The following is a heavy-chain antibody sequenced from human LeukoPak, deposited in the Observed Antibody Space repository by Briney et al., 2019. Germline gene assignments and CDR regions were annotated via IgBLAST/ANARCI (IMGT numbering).Heavy chain of an antibody. CDR2: IDKDGGAT. CDR1: GFTFDGFS. Sequence: GGSLRLSCAASGFTFDGFSMHWVRQGPGRGLEWVSLIDKDGGATFYADSVRDRFTISRDNSKNSLFLQMNSLRTEDTALYYCAKEVSYSSWVSFDSWGQETLVTVSS. V-gene: IGHV3-43*01. D-gene: IGHD5-18*01. CDR3: AKEVSYSSWVSFDS. J-gene: IGHJ4*02.